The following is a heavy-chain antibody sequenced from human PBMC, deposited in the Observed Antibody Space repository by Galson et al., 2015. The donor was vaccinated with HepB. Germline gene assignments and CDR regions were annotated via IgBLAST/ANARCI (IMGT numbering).Heavy chain of an antibody. CDR3: ARDGGGYCTNGVCYTGPFDY. J-gene: IGHJ4*02. V-gene: IGHV1-3*01. D-gene: IGHD2-8*01. CDR1: GYTFTSYA. Sequence: SVKVSCKASGYTFTSYAMHWVRQAPGQRLEWMGWINAGNGNTKYSQKFQGRVTITRDTSASTAYMELSSLRSEDTAVYYCARDGGGYCTNGVCYTGPFDYWGQGTLVTVSS. CDR2: INAGNGNT.